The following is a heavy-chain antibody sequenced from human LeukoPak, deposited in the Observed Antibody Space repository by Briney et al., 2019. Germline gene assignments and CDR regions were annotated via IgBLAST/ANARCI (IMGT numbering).Heavy chain of an antibody. CDR2: IYYSGST. D-gene: IGHD3-10*01. V-gene: IGHV4-31*03. CDR3: AREFVRGPYYYGSGSYYNWFDP. J-gene: IGHJ5*02. CDR1: GGSISSGGYY. Sequence: SQTLSLTCTVSGGSISSGGYYWSWIRQHPGKGLEWIGYIYYSGSTYYNPSLKSRVTISVDTSKNQFSLKLSSVTAADTAVYYCAREFVRGPYYYGSGSYYNWFDPWGQGTLVTVSS.